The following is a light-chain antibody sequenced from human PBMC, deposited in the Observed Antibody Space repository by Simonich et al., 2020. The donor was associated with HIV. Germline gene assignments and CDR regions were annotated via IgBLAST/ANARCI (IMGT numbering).Light chain of an antibody. CDR2: AVR. CDR1: SSDVGGYNY. J-gene: IGLJ3*02. V-gene: IGLV2-14*01. CDR3: SSYTSSSTGV. Sequence: HSALTQPASVSGSPGQSITISCTGTSSDVGGYNYVSWYQPHPGEAPKLMIYAVRKRPSGVSNRVSGYKSGNTASLTISGLQAEDEADYYCSSYTSSSTGVFGGGTKLTVL.